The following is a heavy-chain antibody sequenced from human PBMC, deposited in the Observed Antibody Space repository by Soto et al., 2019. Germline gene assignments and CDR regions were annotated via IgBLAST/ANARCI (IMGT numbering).Heavy chain of an antibody. J-gene: IGHJ4*02. CDR2: IYYSGST. Sequence: PSVTMSLTCTVAGGYIISGGYYWSWIRKHPGKGLEWIGYIYYSGSTYYNPSLKSRVTISVDTSKNQFSLKLSSVTAADTAVYYCARSGYSYGPNPLLYWGQGTLVTV. CDR3: ARSGYSYGPNPLLY. CDR1: GGYIISGGYY. V-gene: IGHV4-31*03. D-gene: IGHD5-18*01.